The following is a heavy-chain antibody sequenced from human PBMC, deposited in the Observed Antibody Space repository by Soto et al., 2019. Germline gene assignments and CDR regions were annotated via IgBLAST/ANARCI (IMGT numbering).Heavy chain of an antibody. CDR1: GFSLSTSGVG. CDR3: AHSRAYCSGGTCYTIWFDP. CDR2: IYWDDDK. J-gene: IGHJ5*02. Sequence: QITLKESGPTLVKPTQTLTLTCTFSGFSLSTSGVGVGWIRQPPGKALEWLALIYWDDDKRYSRSLKSRHTITKNTTQNQVTGTMTNMDTVDTATYSCAHSRAYCSGGTCYTIWFDPWGQGTLVPVSS. D-gene: IGHD2-15*01. V-gene: IGHV2-5*02.